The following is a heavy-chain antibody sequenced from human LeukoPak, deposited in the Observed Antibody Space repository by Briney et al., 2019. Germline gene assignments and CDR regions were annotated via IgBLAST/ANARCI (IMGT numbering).Heavy chain of an antibody. CDR2: IYYSGST. Sequence: PSETLSLTCTVSGGSISSSSYYWGWIRQPPGKGLAWIGSIYYSGSTYYNPSLKSRVTISVDTSKNQFSLKLSSVTAADTAVYYCARLRITMVRGVKTYGMDVWGQGTTVTVSS. CDR1: GGSISSSSYY. V-gene: IGHV4-39*01. J-gene: IGHJ6*02. CDR3: ARLRITMVRGVKTYGMDV. D-gene: IGHD3-10*01.